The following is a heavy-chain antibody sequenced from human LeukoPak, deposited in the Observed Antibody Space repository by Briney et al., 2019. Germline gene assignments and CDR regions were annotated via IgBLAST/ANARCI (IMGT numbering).Heavy chain of an antibody. CDR1: GGTFSSYA. Sequence: SVNVSCKASGGTFSSYAISWVRQAPGQGLDWMGGIIPIFGTANYAQKFQGRVTITADESTSTGYMELSSLRSEDTAVYYCAGDIVVVVAATGLSAFDIWGQGTMVTVSS. J-gene: IGHJ3*02. V-gene: IGHV1-69*13. D-gene: IGHD2-15*01. CDR2: IIPIFGTA. CDR3: AGDIVVVVAATGLSAFDI.